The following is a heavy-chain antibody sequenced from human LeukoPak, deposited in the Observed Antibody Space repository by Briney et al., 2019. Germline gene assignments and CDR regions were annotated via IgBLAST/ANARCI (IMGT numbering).Heavy chain of an antibody. J-gene: IGHJ3*02. D-gene: IGHD3-16*01. CDR1: GYTLTELS. CDR2: INNNGGTT. Sequence: SCKVSGYTLTELSMHWVRQAPGKGLEYVSGINNNGGTTYYSDSVKAGFTISRDNSENTLFLQMTSLRAEDTAVYYCVKTMMTFGGVIRTDAFDIWGQGTMVTVSS. CDR3: VKTMMTFGGVIRTDAFDI. V-gene: IGHV3-64D*06.